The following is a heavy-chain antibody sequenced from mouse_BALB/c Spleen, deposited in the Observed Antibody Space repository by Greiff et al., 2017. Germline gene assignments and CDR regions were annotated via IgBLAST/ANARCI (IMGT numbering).Heavy chain of an antibody. J-gene: IGHJ4*01. D-gene: IGHD1-3*01. Sequence: QVQLKESGAELMKPGASVTISCKATGYTFSSYWIGWVKQRPGHGLEWIGEILPGSGSTNYNEKFKGKATFTADTSSNTAYMQLSSLTSEDSAVYYCARSDLYDDYYSMDYWGQGTSVTVSS. CDR3: ARSDLYDDYYSMDY. CDR1: GYTFSSYW. V-gene: IGHV1-9*01. CDR2: ILPGSGST.